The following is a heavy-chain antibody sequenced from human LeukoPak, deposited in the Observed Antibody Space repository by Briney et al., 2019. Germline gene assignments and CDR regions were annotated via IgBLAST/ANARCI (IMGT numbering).Heavy chain of an antibody. CDR3: ARDLMGIAYRGAFYY. J-gene: IGHJ4*02. Sequence: GASVKVSCKASGYTFTSYYMHWVRQAPGQGLEWMGLINPSGGSTSYAQKFQGRVTMTRDMSTSTVYMELSSLRAEDTAVYYCARDLMGIAYRGAFYYWGQGTQVTVSS. CDR1: GYTFTSYY. CDR2: INPSGGST. D-gene: IGHD6-13*01. V-gene: IGHV1-46*01.